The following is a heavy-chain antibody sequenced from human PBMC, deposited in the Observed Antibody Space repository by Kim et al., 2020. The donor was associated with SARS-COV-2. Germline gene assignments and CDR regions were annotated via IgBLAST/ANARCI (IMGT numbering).Heavy chain of an antibody. V-gene: IGHV4-39*02. CDR3: ARLGYCSGNRCYHDY. Sequence: SETLSLTCSVSGGSISSSNYYWAWIRQPPGRGLEWIGSIYSSGSAHYSSPLKSRVTISVDTSKNHFSLKLSSVTAADTAVNYCARLGYCSGNRCYHDYWG. CDR2: IYSSGSA. CDR1: GGSISSSNYY. J-gene: IGHJ4*03. D-gene: IGHD2-15*01.